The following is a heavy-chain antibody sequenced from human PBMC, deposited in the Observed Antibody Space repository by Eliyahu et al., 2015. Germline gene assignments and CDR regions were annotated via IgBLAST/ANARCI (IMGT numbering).Heavy chain of an antibody. CDR2: TYYRSKWYI. V-gene: IGHV6-1*01. Sequence: QVQLQQSGPGLVKPSQXLSLTCXISGDSVXXXSAXXXWIRQSPSXGLEWLGRTYYRSKWYIDYAVSVKSRITINPDTSKNQVSLQLNSVTPEDTAVYYCTRANGNCRGTTCYEGWLDPWGQGTLVTVSS. J-gene: IGHJ5*02. D-gene: IGHD2-2*01. CDR3: TRANGNCRGTTCYEGWLDP. CDR1: GDSVXXXSAX.